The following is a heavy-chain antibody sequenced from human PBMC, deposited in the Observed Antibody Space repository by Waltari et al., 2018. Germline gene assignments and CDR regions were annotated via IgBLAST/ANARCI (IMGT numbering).Heavy chain of an antibody. CDR2: MYGGDRT. V-gene: IGHV3-53*01. CDR3: ATFSNWVHDTFDI. D-gene: IGHD3-16*01. CDR1: GFSVSNSY. Sequence: EVQLVESGGGLIQPGGSLRLSCAASGFSVSNSYVSWVRQAPGKGLEGSSFMYGGDRTLYVDSVKGRCTVSRDNSKTTVHLQMNSVRVDDTAVYYCATFSNWVHDTFDIWGQGTLVSVSS. J-gene: IGHJ3*02.